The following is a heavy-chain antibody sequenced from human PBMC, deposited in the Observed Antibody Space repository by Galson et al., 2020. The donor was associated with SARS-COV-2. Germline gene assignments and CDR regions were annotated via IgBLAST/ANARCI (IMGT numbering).Heavy chain of an antibody. J-gene: IGHJ3*02. CDR3: ARVRELGWFGDQGERAFDI. D-gene: IGHD3-10*01. CDR2: IYYSGST. CDR1: GGSISSYY. Sequence: SETLSLTCTVSGGSISSYYWSWIRQPPGKGLEWIGYIYYSGSTNYNPSLKSRVTISVDTSKNQFSLKLSSVTAADTAVYYCARVRELGWFGDQGERAFDIWGQGTMVTVSS. V-gene: IGHV4-59*01.